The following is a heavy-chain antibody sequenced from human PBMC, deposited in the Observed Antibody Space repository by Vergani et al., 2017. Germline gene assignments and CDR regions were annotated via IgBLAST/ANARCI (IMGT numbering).Heavy chain of an antibody. V-gene: IGHV3-30-3*01. CDR2: ISFDGTNE. D-gene: IGHD2-2*02. CDR1: GFALNRHA. J-gene: IGHJ4*02. CDR3: VRDRGLCAGGRCYTEAWDC. Sequence: QVQLVESGGGVVQPGTSLRLSCVVSGFALNRHAMYWVRQAPGKGLEWVVGISFDGTNEYYPDLVKGRFTISMDIAKNTLYLQVRSLRLEDTGVYHCVRDRGLCAGGRCYTEAWDCWVQGTPVTVSS.